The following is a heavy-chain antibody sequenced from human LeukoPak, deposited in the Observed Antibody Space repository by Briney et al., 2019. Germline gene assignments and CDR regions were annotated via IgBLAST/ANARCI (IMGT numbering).Heavy chain of an antibody. D-gene: IGHD3-22*01. CDR1: GYTFTSYY. CDR2: INPSGVTT. Sequence: ASVKVSCKASGYTFTSYYTHWVRQAPGQGLEWMGIINPSGVTTNYAQKFQGRVTMTRDTSTSTVYMELSSLTSEDTAVYYCARDPYDSSGYYYFDYWGQGTLVTVSS. V-gene: IGHV1-46*01. CDR3: ARDPYDSSGYYYFDY. J-gene: IGHJ4*02.